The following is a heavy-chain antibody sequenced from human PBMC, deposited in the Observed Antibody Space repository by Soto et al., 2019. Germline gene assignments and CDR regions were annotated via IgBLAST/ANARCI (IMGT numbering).Heavy chain of an antibody. V-gene: IGHV1-18*01. D-gene: IGHD3-3*01. Sequence: GASVKVSCKASGYTFTSYGISWVRQAPGQGLEWMGWISAYNGNTNYAQKLQGRVTMTTDTSTSTAYMELRSLRSDDTAVYYCARDAKYYDFWSGYSVYWGQGTMGTVSS. J-gene: IGHJ4*02. CDR3: ARDAKYYDFWSGYSVY. CDR1: GYTFTSYG. CDR2: ISAYNGNT.